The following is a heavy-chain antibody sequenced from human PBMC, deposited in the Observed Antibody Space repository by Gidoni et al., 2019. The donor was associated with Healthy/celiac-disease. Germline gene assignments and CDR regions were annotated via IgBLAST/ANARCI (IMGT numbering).Heavy chain of an antibody. J-gene: IGHJ3*02. CDR3: ARQGGYSSSWFAFDI. D-gene: IGHD6-13*01. Sequence: QLQLQESGPGLVKPSETLSLTCPVSGGSISSSSYYWGWIRQPPGKGLEWIGSIYYSGSTYYNPSLKSRVTISVDTSKNQFSLKLSSVTAADTAVYYCARQGGYSSSWFAFDIWGQGTMVTVSS. CDR2: IYYSGST. CDR1: GGSISSSSYY. V-gene: IGHV4-39*01.